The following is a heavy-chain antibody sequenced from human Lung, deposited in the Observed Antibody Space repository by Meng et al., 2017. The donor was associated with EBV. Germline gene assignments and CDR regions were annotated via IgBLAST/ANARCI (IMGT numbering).Heavy chain of an antibody. Sequence: QVQLQESGPGLVKPSETLSLICTVSTDSIGSYYWTWMRQPPGKGPEWIGYVYNTGTTKYNPSLKSRVTISEDTSKRQFSLKLTSVTAADTAVYYCASFPPPGKQWLVTDYWGQGTLVTVSS. D-gene: IGHD6-19*01. CDR2: VYNTGTT. V-gene: IGHV4-59*01. CDR1: TDSIGSYY. J-gene: IGHJ4*02. CDR3: ASFPPPGKQWLVTDY.